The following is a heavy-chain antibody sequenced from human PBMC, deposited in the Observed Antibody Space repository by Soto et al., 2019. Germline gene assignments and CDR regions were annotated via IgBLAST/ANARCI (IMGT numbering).Heavy chain of an antibody. J-gene: IGHJ4*02. V-gene: IGHV3-23*01. CDR3: ANTRCRGGTLLLFDW. Sequence: EMQLLESGGGLVQPGGSLRLSCAASGFTFSSYAMSWVRQAPGKGLEWVSGISGSGDSTYNADSVKGRFTISRDNSKNTLSVQMNSLRAEGTAIYYCANTRCRGGTLLLFDWWGPGTLVTVSS. D-gene: IGHD2-21*01. CDR1: GFTFSSYA. CDR2: ISGSGDST.